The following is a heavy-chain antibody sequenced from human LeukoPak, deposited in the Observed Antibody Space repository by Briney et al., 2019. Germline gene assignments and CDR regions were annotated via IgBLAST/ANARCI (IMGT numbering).Heavy chain of an antibody. D-gene: IGHD6-13*01. Sequence: SETLSLTCTVSGGSISRYYWSWIRQPPGKGLEWIGYIYYSGSTNYNPSLKSRVTISVDTSKNQFSLKLSSVTAADTAVYYCARGVQQLDWGQGTLVTVSS. V-gene: IGHV4-59*01. J-gene: IGHJ4*02. CDR2: IYYSGST. CDR3: ARGVQQLD. CDR1: GGSISRYY.